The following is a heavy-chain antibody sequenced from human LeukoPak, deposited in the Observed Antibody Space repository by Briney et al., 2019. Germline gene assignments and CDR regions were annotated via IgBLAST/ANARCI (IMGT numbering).Heavy chain of an antibody. V-gene: IGHV1-69*13. CDR2: IIPIFGTA. CDR3: ASCKDSSGYHWGAFDI. J-gene: IGHJ3*02. Sequence: SVKVSCKASGGTFSSYAISWVRQAPGQGLEWMGGIIPIFGTANYAQKFQGRVTITADESTSTAYMELSSLRSEDTAVYYCASCKDSSGYHWGAFDIWGQGTMVTVSS. D-gene: IGHD3-22*01. CDR1: GGTFSSYA.